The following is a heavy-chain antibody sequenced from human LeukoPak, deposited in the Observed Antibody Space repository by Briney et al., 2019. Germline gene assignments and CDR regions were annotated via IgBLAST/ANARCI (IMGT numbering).Heavy chain of an antibody. Sequence: SETLSLTCAVYGGSFSGYYWSWIRQPPGKGLEWIGEINHSGSSNFNPSLKSRVTISVDTSKNQFSLNLSSVTAADTGVYYCARATDIVVVPAVRRAFFDFWGRGTLVTVSS. CDR1: GGSFSGYY. D-gene: IGHD2-2*01. J-gene: IGHJ4*02. CDR3: ARATDIVVVPAVRRAFFDF. CDR2: INHSGSS. V-gene: IGHV4-34*01.